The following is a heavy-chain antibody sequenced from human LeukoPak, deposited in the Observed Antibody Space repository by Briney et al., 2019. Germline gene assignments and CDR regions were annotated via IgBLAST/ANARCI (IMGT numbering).Heavy chain of an antibody. Sequence: SETLSLTCAVSGVSLNTYYWSWIRQSPGKGLEWIGYIYDTGSTDYNPSLKSRVIISVDTSKNHFSLQLSSVTAADTAVYYCARFCSTAKCYYGYYFDYWGQGTVVTVSS. CDR2: IYDTGST. CDR1: GVSLNTYY. J-gene: IGHJ4*02. CDR3: ARFCSTAKCYYGYYFDY. V-gene: IGHV4-59*08. D-gene: IGHD2-2*01.